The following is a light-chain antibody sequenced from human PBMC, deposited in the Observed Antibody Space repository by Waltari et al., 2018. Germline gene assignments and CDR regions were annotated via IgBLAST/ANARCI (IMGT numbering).Light chain of an antibody. V-gene: IGLV6-57*04. J-gene: IGLJ2*01. CDR2: ENF. CDR3: QSSDNNTVF. CDR1: GCSIASDY. Sequence: FLLTQPHSVSASPGKTITIPCPRSGCSIASDYVQSYQQRPGSAPTTVIFENFQRPSGVPHRFSGSIDSSSNSAFLIISGLKTEDEAEYYCQSSDNNTVFFGGGTRLTVL.